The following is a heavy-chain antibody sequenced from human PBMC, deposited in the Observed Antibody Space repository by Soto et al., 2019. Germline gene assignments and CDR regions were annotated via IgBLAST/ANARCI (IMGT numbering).Heavy chain of an antibody. CDR2: IYYSGST. Sequence: QVQLQESGPGLVKPSQTLSLTCTVSGGSISSGGYYWSWIRQHPGKGLEWIGYIYYSGSTYYNPSLKSRVTXSXXXSXXPFSLKLSSVTAADTAVYYCASRGYSYGFSLGMDVWGQGTTVTVSS. D-gene: IGHD5-18*01. V-gene: IGHV4-31*03. J-gene: IGHJ6*02. CDR1: GGSISSGGYY. CDR3: ASRGYSYGFSLGMDV.